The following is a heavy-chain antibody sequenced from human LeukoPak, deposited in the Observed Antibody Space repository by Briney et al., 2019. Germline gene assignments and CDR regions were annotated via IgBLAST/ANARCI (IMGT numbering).Heavy chain of an antibody. D-gene: IGHD3-9*01. CDR1: GGSISSHY. V-gene: IGHV4-59*11. J-gene: IGHJ4*02. Sequence: SETLSLTCTVSGGSISSHYWSWIRQPPGKGLEWIGYIYYSGSTNYNPSLKSRVTISVDTSKNQFSLKLSSVTAADTAVYYCARVIYDILTGYLDYWGQGTLVTVSS. CDR3: ARVIYDILTGYLDY. CDR2: IYYSGST.